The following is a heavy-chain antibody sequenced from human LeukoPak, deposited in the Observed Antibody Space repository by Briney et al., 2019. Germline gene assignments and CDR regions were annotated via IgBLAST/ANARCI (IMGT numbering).Heavy chain of an antibody. CDR3: ARQDCTHGVCFSYYYFYMDV. D-gene: IGHD2-8*01. J-gene: IGHJ6*03. CDR2: IHQSGST. Sequence: SETLSLTCAVSGYSISTTSYWGWIRQSPGQGLEWSGSIHQSGSTYYNPSLRSRVTISVDTSKNQFSLKLSAVTAAETAVYYCARQDCTHGVCFSYYYFYMDVWGKGTTVTVSS. CDR1: GYSISTTSY. V-gene: IGHV4-38-2*01.